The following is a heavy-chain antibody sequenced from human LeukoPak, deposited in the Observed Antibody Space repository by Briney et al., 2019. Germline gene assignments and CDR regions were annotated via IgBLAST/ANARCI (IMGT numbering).Heavy chain of an antibody. V-gene: IGHV3-30*03. CDR1: GFTFSSYG. J-gene: IGHJ4*02. Sequence: GGSLRLSCAASGFTFSSYGMRWDRQAPGKGLEWVAVISYDGSNKYYADSVKGRFTISRDNSKNTLYLQMNSLRAEDTAVYYCARWSRGYSYGPSDYWGQGTLVTVSS. CDR3: ARWSRGYSYGPSDY. CDR2: ISYDGSNK. D-gene: IGHD5-18*01.